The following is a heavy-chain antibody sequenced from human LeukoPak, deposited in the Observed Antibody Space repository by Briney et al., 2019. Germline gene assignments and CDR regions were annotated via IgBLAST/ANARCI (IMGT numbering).Heavy chain of an antibody. V-gene: IGHV3-53*01. Sequence: GGSLRLSCAASGFTVSSNYMSWVRQAPGKGLEWVSVIYSGGSTYYADSVKGRFTISRDNSKNTLYLQMNSLRAEDTAVYYCARILRYFDWPPPGHDDIWGQGTMVTVSS. CDR1: GFTVSSNY. D-gene: IGHD3-9*01. CDR2: IYSGGST. CDR3: ARILRYFDWPPPGHDDI. J-gene: IGHJ3*02.